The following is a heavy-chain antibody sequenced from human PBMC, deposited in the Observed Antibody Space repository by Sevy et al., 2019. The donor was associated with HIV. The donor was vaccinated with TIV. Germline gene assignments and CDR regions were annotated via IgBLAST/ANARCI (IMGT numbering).Heavy chain of an antibody. V-gene: IGHV3-23*01. CDR1: GFTFSSYA. D-gene: IGHD1-26*01. Sequence: GGSLRLSCAASGFTFSSYAMSWVRQAPGKGLEWVSAISGSGGSTYYADSVKGRFTIPRDNSKNTLYLQMNSLRAEDTAVYYCAKTSRVVGATSAFDIWGQGTMVTVSS. CDR3: AKTSRVVGATSAFDI. CDR2: ISGSGGST. J-gene: IGHJ3*02.